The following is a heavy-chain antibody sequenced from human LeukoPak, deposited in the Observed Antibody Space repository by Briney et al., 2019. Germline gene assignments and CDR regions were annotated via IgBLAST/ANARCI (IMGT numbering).Heavy chain of an antibody. Sequence: ALRLSFAASGFTFSSYWMHWVRQAPGKGLVWVSRINTDGSSTSYADSVKGRFTISRDNAKNTLYLQMNSLRAEDTAVYYCARVLTGTPLSDYMDVWGKGTTVTVSS. CDR1: GFTFSSYW. CDR2: INTDGSST. D-gene: IGHD1-7*01. J-gene: IGHJ6*03. V-gene: IGHV3-74*01. CDR3: ARVLTGTPLSDYMDV.